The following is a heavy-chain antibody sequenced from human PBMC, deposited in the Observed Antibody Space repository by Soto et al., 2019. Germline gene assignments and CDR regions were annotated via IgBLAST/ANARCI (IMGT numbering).Heavy chain of an antibody. V-gene: IGHV4-38-2*01. CDR1: GYSISSGYY. Sequence: PSETLSLTCAVSGYSISSGYYWGWIRQPPGKGLEWIGSIYHSGSTYYNPSLKSRVTISVDTSKNQFSPKLSSVTAADTAVYYCARVRGYSYGGVDVWGQGTTVTVS. D-gene: IGHD5-18*01. J-gene: IGHJ6*02. CDR2: IYHSGST. CDR3: ARVRGYSYGGVDV.